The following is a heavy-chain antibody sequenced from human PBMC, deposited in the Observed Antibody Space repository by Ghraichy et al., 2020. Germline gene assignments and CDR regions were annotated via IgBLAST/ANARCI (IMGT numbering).Heavy chain of an antibody. J-gene: IGHJ6*02. CDR2: IYTSGST. V-gene: IGHV4-4*09. Sequence: SQTLSLTCTVSGGSISSYYWSWIRQPPGKGLEWIGYIYTSGSTNYNPSLKSRVTISVDTSKNQFSLKLSSVTAADTAVYYCARTTVTTSLFSYYYYGMDVWGQGTTVTVSS. CDR1: GGSISSYY. D-gene: IGHD4-17*01. CDR3: ARTTVTTSLFSYYYYGMDV.